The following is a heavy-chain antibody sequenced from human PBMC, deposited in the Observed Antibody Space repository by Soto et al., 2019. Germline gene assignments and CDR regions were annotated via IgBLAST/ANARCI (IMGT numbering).Heavy chain of an antibody. V-gene: IGHV1-3*01. CDR1: GYSFTGYA. CDR2: INGGNGNT. Sequence: ASVKVSCKASGYSFTGYAMQWVRQAPGQGLEWMGWINGGNGNTKYSQKFQGRVTITRDTSASTAYMELRSLRSEDTAVYYCARDNQFLEGLLTSYFDHWGQGTLVTVSS. CDR3: ARDNQFLEGLLTSYFDH. J-gene: IGHJ4*02. D-gene: IGHD3-3*01.